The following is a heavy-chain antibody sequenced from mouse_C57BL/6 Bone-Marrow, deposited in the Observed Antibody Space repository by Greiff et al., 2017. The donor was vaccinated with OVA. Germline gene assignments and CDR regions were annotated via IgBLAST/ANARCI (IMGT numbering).Heavy chain of an antibody. V-gene: IGHV1-55*01. CDR1: GYTFTSYW. J-gene: IGHJ3*01. CDR3: ARHYDYDGGPPY. CDR2: IYPGSGST. Sequence: QVQLQQPGAELVKPGASVKMSCKASGYTFTSYWITWVKQRPGQGLEWIGDIYPGSGSTNYNEKFKSKATLTVDTSSSTAYMQLSSLTSEDSAVYYCARHYDYDGGPPYWGQGTLVTVSA. D-gene: IGHD2-4*01.